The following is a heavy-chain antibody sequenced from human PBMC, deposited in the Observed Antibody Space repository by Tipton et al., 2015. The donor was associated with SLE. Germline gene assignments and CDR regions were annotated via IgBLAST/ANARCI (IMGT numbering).Heavy chain of an antibody. Sequence: LRLSCAVYGGSFTGYYWSWIRQPPGKGLEWIGEINHSGSTNYNPSLKSRVTISVDTSKNQFSLKLSSVTAADTAVYYCATRGYDFWSGYYIGIPLQHWGQGTLVTVSS. CDR2: INHSGST. V-gene: IGHV4-34*01. D-gene: IGHD3-3*01. CDR1: GGSFTGYY. CDR3: ATRGYDFWSGYYIGIPLQH. J-gene: IGHJ1*01.